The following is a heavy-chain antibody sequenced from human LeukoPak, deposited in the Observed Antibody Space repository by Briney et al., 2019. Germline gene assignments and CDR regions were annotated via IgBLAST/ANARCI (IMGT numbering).Heavy chain of an antibody. J-gene: IGHJ5*02. D-gene: IGHD3-22*01. CDR1: GYTFTGYY. Sequence: ASVKVSCKASGYTFTGYYMHRVREAPGQGLEWMGWINPNSGGTNYAQKFQGRVTMTRDTSISTAYMELSRLRSDDTAVYYCARDRGYYDSSGPRNWFDPWGQGTLVTVSS. CDR3: ARDRGYYDSSGPRNWFDP. CDR2: INPNSGGT. V-gene: IGHV1-2*02.